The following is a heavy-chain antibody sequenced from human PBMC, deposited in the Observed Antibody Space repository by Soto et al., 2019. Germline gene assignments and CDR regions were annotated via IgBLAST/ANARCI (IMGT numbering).Heavy chain of an antibody. V-gene: IGHV1-18*01. J-gene: IGHJ4*02. CDR2: ISAYNGNT. Sequence: ASVKVSCKASGYAFSNYGISWVRQAPGQGLEWMGWISAYNGNTNYAQKLQGRVTMTTDTSTSTAYMELRSLRSDDTAVYYCASRSGQLPYYFDYWGQGTLVTVSS. D-gene: IGHD6-6*01. CDR3: ASRSGQLPYYFDY. CDR1: GYAFSNYG.